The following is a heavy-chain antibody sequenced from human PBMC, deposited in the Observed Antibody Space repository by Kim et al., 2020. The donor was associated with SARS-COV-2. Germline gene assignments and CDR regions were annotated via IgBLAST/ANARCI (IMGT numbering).Heavy chain of an antibody. V-gene: IGHV3-48*01. D-gene: IGHD3-3*02. CDR3: TKDRTFAF. J-gene: IGHJ1*01. CDR1: GFTFSTYS. CDR2: ISSSSSA. Sequence: GGSLRLSCAASGFTFSTYSMNWVHQAPGKGPEWVSYISSSSSAYYSDSVKGRFTISRDNAKNSLYLQMSGLRDEDTAVYYCTKDRTFAFWGQGTLVTVSS.